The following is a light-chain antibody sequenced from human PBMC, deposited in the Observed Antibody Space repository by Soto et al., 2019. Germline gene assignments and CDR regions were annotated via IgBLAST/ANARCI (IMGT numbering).Light chain of an antibody. V-gene: IGLV2-14*01. Sequence: QSALTQPASVSGSPGQSITISCTGTSSDVGAYNYVSWYQQHPGKAPKLMIYEVNSRPSGASDRFSGSKSGITASLTISGLQAEDEADYYCSSYASTSTAVFGTGTKVTVL. J-gene: IGLJ1*01. CDR2: EVN. CDR1: SSDVGAYNY. CDR3: SSYASTSTAV.